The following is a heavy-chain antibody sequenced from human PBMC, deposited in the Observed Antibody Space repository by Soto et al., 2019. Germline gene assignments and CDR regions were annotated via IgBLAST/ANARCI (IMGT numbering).Heavy chain of an antibody. Sequence: QVPLVQSGAEVKKPGASVKVSCKASGDTFTGYYMHWVRQAPGQGLEWMGWISPNSGGTNYAQKFQGRVTMTRDTSISTAYMELSRLRSDDTAIYYCARSTVITTNLDNWGQGTLVTVSS. CDR2: ISPNSGGT. CDR3: ARSTVITTNLDN. V-gene: IGHV1-2*02. CDR1: GDTFTGYY. J-gene: IGHJ4*02. D-gene: IGHD4-17*01.